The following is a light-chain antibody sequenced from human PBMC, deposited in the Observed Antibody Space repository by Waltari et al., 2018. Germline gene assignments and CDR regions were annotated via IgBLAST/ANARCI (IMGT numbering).Light chain of an antibody. J-gene: IGLJ3*02. CDR3: QTGGHGTWV. V-gene: IGLV4-69*01. CDR2: VKSDGSH. CDR1: SGHSTNI. Sequence: QLVLTQSPSASASLGASVTLTCTLSSGHSTNIIASLQQQPEKGPRLLMNVKSDGSHNKGGGIPDRFSGSSSGAERYLTISSLQSEDEADYYCQTGGHGTWVFGGGTRLTVL.